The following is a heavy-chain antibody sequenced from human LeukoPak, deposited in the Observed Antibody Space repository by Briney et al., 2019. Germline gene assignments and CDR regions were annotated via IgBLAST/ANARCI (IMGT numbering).Heavy chain of an antibody. D-gene: IGHD6-19*01. CDR1: GFTFSSYS. CDR2: ISSSSSYI. V-gene: IGHV3-21*01. CDR3: ASDIAVAGTSGTAFDI. J-gene: IGHJ3*02. Sequence: PGGSLRLSCAASGFTFSSYSMNWARQAPGKGLEWVSSISSSSSYIYYADSVKGRFTISRDNAKNSLYLQMNSLRAEDTAVYYCASDIAVAGTSGTAFDIWGQGTMVTVSS.